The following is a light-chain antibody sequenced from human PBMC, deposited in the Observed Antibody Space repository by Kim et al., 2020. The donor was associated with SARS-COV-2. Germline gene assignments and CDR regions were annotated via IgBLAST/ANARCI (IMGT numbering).Light chain of an antibody. J-gene: IGKJ5*01. Sequence: ASVEDRVTSTCRASPDIGNDLGWYQQNPGRAPTRLIYGASNLQSGVPSRFSGSGSETEFTLTIYSLQPEDFAIYFCLQHRTYPITFGQGTRLEIK. CDR2: GAS. V-gene: IGKV1-17*01. CDR1: PDIGND. CDR3: LQHRTYPIT.